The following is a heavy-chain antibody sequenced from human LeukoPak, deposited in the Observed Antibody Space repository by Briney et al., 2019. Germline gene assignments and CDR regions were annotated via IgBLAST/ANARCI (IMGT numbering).Heavy chain of an antibody. CDR1: GFNVSRNY. CDR3: ARGGWGTYDPGNLDF. V-gene: IGHV3-53*01. J-gene: IGHJ4*02. D-gene: IGHD6-19*01. Sequence: GGSLRLSCAASGFNVSRNYMNWVRQAPGKGLEWVSVIYSGGSTYYADSVKGRFIISRDISTNTVYLQINSLRAEDTALYYCARGGWGTYDPGNLDFWGQGTLVTVSS. CDR2: IYSGGST.